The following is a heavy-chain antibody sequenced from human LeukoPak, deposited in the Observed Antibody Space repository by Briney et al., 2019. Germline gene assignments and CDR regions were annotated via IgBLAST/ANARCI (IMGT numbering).Heavy chain of an antibody. J-gene: IGHJ5*02. D-gene: IGHD2-2*01. CDR2: IYHSGST. CDR1: GVSISSGGYY. CDR3: ALTARRGYCSSTSCAEGWFDP. Sequence: PSETLSLTCTVSGVSISSGGYYWSWLRQPPGKGLEWIGYIYHSGSTYYNPSLKSRVTIAVDRSKNQFSLKLSSVTAADTAVYYCALTARRGYCSSTSCAEGWFDPWGQGTLVTVSS. V-gene: IGHV4-30-2*01.